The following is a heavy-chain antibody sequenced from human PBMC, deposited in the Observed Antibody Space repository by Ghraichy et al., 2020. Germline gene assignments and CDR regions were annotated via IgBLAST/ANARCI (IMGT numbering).Heavy chain of an antibody. D-gene: IGHD7-27*01. CDR1: GFTFSSYS. J-gene: IGHJ5*02. V-gene: IGHV3-21*01. CDR3: ARDRVSGDRDNWFDP. Sequence: GGSLRLSCAASGFTFSSYSMNWVRQAPGKGLECVSSISSSSSYIYYADSVKGRFTISRDNAKNSLYLQMNSLRAEDTAVYYCARDRVSGDRDNWFDPWGQGTLVTVSS. CDR2: ISSSSSYI.